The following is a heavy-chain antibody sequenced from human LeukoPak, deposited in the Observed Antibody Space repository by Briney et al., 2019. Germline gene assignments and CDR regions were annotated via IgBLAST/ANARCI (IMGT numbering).Heavy chain of an antibody. CDR3: ARGYSGSYIIGNYFDY. J-gene: IGHJ4*02. D-gene: IGHD1-26*01. Sequence: PRGSLRLSCAASGFTFSSYWMSWVRQAPGKGLEWVANIKQDGSEKYYVDSVKGRFTISRDNAKNSLYLQMNSLRAEDTAVYYCARGYSGSYIIGNYFDYWGQGTLVTVSS. CDR2: IKQDGSEK. CDR1: GFTFSSYW. V-gene: IGHV3-7*01.